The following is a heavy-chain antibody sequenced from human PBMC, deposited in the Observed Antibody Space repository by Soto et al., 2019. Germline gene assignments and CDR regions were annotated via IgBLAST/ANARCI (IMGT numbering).Heavy chain of an antibody. Sequence: QVQLVQSGAEVKKPGSSVKVSCKASGGTFSSYAISWVRQAPGQGLAWMGGIIPIFGTANYAQKFQGRVTITADESTSTAYMELSSLRSEDTAVYYCSRDGGYCTNGVCYTFDWGQGTLVTVSS. CDR1: GGTFSSYA. V-gene: IGHV1-69*01. CDR2: IIPIFGTA. D-gene: IGHD2-8*01. J-gene: IGHJ4*02. CDR3: SRDGGYCTNGVCYTFD.